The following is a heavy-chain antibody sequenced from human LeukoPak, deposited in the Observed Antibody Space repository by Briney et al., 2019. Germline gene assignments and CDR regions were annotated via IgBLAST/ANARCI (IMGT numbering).Heavy chain of an antibody. V-gene: IGHV3-21*01. D-gene: IGHD3-10*01. CDR3: ARDHGDFDY. CDR2: ISSSSSYI. J-gene: IGHJ4*02. CDR1: EFPFSSYS. Sequence: PGGSLRLSCAASEFPFSSYSMNWVRQAPGKGLEWVSSISSSSSYIYYADSVKGRFTISRDNAKNSLYLQMNSLRAEDTAVYYCARDHGDFDYWGQGTLVTVSS.